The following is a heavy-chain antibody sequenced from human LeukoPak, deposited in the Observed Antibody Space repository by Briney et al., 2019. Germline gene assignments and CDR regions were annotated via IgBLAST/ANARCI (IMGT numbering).Heavy chain of an antibody. CDR1: GGSISSYY. J-gene: IGHJ6*03. V-gene: IGHV4-4*07. CDR3: ARIGVLWFGENYYYYMDV. CDR2: IYTSGST. D-gene: IGHD3-10*01. Sequence: SETLSLTCTVSGGSISSYYWSWIRQPAGKGPEWIGRIYTSGSTNYNPSLKSRVTMSVDTSKNQFSLKLSSVTAADTAVYYCARIGVLWFGENYYYYMDVWGKGTTVTISS.